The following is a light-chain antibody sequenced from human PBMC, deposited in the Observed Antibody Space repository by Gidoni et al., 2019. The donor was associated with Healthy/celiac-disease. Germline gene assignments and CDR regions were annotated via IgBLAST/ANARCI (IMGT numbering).Light chain of an antibody. CDR2: DAS. CDR1: QSVSSY. J-gene: IGKJ2*01. CDR3: QQRSNWPPYT. Sequence: EIVLTQSPATLSLSPGERATLSCRASQSVSSYLAGYQQKPGQAPRLLIYDASNRATGIPARFSGSGSGTDFTLTISSLEPEDFAVYYCQQRSNWPPYTFXQXTKLEIK. V-gene: IGKV3-11*01.